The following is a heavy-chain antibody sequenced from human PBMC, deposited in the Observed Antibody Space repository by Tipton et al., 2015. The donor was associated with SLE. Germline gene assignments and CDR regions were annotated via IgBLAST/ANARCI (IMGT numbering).Heavy chain of an antibody. D-gene: IGHD3-16*01. V-gene: IGHV4-38-2*01. Sequence: TLSLTCSVSGYSISSGFYWGWIRQPPGKGLEWIGNIFHSGFTYYNSSLKSRVTISVDTSKNQFSLKVTSVTAADTAVYYCASIMTKPYWGQGTLVTVSS. CDR2: IFHSGFT. J-gene: IGHJ4*02. CDR3: ASIMTKPY. CDR1: GYSISSGFY.